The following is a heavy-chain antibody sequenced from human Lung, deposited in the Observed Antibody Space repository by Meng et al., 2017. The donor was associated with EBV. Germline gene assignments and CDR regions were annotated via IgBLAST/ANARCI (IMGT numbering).Heavy chain of an antibody. J-gene: IGHJ4*02. Sequence: QVQLGPSGAGVKKTXXPXYVSCKASGYTFTSYGISWVRQAPGQGLEWMGWISGYNGNTNYAQKLQGRVTMTTDTSTSTAYMELRSLRSDDTAVYYCAREADGATFDYWGQGTMVTVSS. V-gene: IGHV1-18*01. CDR3: AREADGATFDY. CDR2: ISGYNGNT. D-gene: IGHD1-26*01. CDR1: GYTFTSYG.